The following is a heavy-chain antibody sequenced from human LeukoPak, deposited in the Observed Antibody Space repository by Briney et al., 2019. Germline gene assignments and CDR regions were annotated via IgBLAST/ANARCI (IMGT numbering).Heavy chain of an antibody. CDR2: ISGSGGST. J-gene: IGHJ4*02. V-gene: IGHV3-23*01. D-gene: IGHD3-10*01. CDR3: AKDIYGSGSYYPDY. CDR1: GFTFSNYG. Sequence: GGSLRLSCAASGFTFSNYGMSWVRQAPGKGLEWVSAISGSGGSTNYADSVKGRFTISRDNSKNTLHLQMNSLRAEDTAVYYCAKDIYGSGSYYPDYWGQGTLVTVSS.